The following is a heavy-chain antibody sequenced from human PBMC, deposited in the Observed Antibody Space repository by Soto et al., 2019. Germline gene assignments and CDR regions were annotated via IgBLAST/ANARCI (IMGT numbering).Heavy chain of an antibody. CDR2: ISHDGSIK. V-gene: IGHV3-30*18. Sequence: QVQLVESGGGVVQPGRSLRISCAASGFSFSSYAMHWVRQAPGKGLEWVAVISHDGSIKKFADFVEGRFLVFRDNSNNNLFLQMESLKPDDSAVYYCAKELAFGDFWRGLEYWGQGALVTVAS. CDR1: GFSFSSYA. D-gene: IGHD3-3*01. CDR3: AKELAFGDFWRGLEY. J-gene: IGHJ4*02.